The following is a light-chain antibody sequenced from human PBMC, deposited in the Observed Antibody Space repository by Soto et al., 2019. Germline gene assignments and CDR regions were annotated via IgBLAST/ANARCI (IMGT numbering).Light chain of an antibody. V-gene: IGLV1-47*01. Sequence: QSVLTQPPSASGTPGQRGIISCSGNNSNIGPNYVYWYQRLPGTAPKLLIQKNNQRPSGVPDRFSGSKSGTSASLAISGLRSEDEADYYCAAWDDSLSGLYVFGTGTKVTVL. CDR1: NSNIGPNY. CDR2: KNN. CDR3: AAWDDSLSGLYV. J-gene: IGLJ1*01.